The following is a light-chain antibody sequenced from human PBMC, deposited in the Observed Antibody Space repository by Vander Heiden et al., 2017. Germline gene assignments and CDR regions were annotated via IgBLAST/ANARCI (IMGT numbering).Light chain of an antibody. V-gene: IGLV1-44*01. CDR1: PSHIGRNT. CDR2: RNN. Sequence: LPIYPSSASGTPGQTVTITCSGIPSHIGRNTVNWYQQLPGTAPTVPIYRNNQRHSRVPDRFSGSTSGTPASQAISGLQSEDEADDYCAAWDDSLNGRVFGGGTKLTVL. CDR3: AAWDDSLNGRV. J-gene: IGLJ3*02.